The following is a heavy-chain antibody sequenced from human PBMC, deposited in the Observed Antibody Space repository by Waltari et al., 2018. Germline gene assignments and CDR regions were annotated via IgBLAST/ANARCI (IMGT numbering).Heavy chain of an antibody. D-gene: IGHD4-4*01. Sequence: QVQLVQSGAEVKKPGSSVKVSCKASGGTFSSYAISWVRQAPGQGLEWMGGIIPIFGTANYAQKFQGRVTITADESTSTAYMELSSLRSEDTAVYYCARSYYSNYVGYYYYGMDVWGQGTTVTVSS. V-gene: IGHV1-69*13. CDR1: GGTFSSYA. CDR2: IIPIFGTA. CDR3: ARSYYSNYVGYYYYGMDV. J-gene: IGHJ6*02.